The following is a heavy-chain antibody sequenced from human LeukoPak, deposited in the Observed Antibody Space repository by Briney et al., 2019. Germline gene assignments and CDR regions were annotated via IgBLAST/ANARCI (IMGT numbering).Heavy chain of an antibody. CDR2: IYPSGST. D-gene: IGHD6-13*01. Sequence: PSETLSLTCTVSGGSISSYYWSWIRQPAGKGLEWIGRIYPSGSTNYNPSLKSRVTMSVDTSNNQFSLKLSSVTAADTAMYYCARADYSSTWSHYYYYMDVWGKGTTVTVSS. CDR3: ARADYSSTWSHYYYYMDV. CDR1: GGSISSYY. J-gene: IGHJ6*03. V-gene: IGHV4-4*07.